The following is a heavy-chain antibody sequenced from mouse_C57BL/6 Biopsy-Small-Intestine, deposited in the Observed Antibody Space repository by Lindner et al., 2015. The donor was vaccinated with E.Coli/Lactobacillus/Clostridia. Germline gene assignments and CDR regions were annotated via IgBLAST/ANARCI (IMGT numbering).Heavy chain of an antibody. V-gene: IGHV14-2*01. D-gene: IGHD3-1*01. J-gene: IGHJ4*01. CDR2: IDPENGET. CDR1: GFNIKDYY. Sequence: VQLQESGSELVRPGASVKLSCTASGFNIKDYYMHWVKQRTEQGLEWLGRIDPENGETKYAPKFQGKATVTADTSSNTAYLQLSSLTSEDTAVFYCVRSTWGSGTMDYWGLGTAVTVSS. CDR3: VRSTWGSGTMDY.